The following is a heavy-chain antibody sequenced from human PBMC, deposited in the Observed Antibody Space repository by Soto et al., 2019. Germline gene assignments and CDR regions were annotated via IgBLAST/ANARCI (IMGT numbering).Heavy chain of an antibody. CDR1: GNSISSYN. D-gene: IGHD2-21*02. V-gene: IGHV4-59*01. CDR3: ARDLWGYCGTDCYPLDV. Sequence: PSETLSLTCTVFGNSISSYNLAWIRQPPGKGLEWIGYMYNTGSTVYNPSFKSRVTISVDTSKNQFSLKLNSVTAADTAVYYCARDLWGYCGTDCYPLDVWGQGTTVS. J-gene: IGHJ6*02. CDR2: MYNTGST.